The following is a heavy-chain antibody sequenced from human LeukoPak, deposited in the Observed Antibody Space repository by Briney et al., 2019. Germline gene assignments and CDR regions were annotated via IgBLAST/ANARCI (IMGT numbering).Heavy chain of an antibody. J-gene: IGHJ4*02. CDR2: IYYSGST. V-gene: IGHV4-59*01. Sequence: SETLSLTCTVSGGSISSYYWSWIRQPPGKGLEWIGYIYYSGSTNYNPSLKSRVTISVDTSKSQFSLKLSSVTAADTAVYYCARLYCGGDCFAGYFDYWGQGTLVTVSS. CDR1: GGSISSYY. CDR3: ARLYCGGDCFAGYFDY. D-gene: IGHD2-21*02.